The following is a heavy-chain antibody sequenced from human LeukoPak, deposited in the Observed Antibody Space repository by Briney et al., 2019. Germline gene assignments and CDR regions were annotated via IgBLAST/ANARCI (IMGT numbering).Heavy chain of an antibody. CDR3: TRMTTGHDY. V-gene: IGHV4-34*01. CDR2: INHSGYT. D-gene: IGHD4-17*01. CDR1: GVSFNDYY. J-gene: IGHJ4*02. Sequence: SETLSLTCAVSGVSFNDYYGSWVRQTPGKGLEWIGEINHSGYTNDSPSLKSRVTLSIDTSRNQFSLNLRSVTVADTGIYYCTRMTTGHDYLGQGTLVTVSS.